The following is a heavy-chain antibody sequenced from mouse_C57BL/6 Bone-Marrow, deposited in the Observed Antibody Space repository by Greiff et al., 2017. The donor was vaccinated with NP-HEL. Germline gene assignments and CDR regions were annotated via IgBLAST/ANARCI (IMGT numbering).Heavy chain of an antibody. D-gene: IGHD2-1*01. CDR1: GFSLTSYG. CDR3: ASDLRGNRYYFDY. J-gene: IGHJ2*01. CDR2: IWGVGST. V-gene: IGHV2-6*01. Sequence: VQRVESGPGLVAPSQSLSITCTVSGFSLTSYGVDWVRQSPGKGLEWLGVIWGVGSTNYNSALKSRLSISKDNSKSQVFLKMNSLQTDDTAMYYCASDLRGNRYYFDYWGQGTTLTVTS.